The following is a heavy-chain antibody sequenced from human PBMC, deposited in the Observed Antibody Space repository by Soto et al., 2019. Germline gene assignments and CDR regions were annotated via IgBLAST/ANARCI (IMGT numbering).Heavy chain of an antibody. CDR1: RFTFSSYA. J-gene: IGHJ6*01. CDR3: ARAAAYFYHYYYAMDV. CDR2: ISDDGSEI. V-gene: IGHV3-30-3*01. Sequence: QVQLVESGGGVVQPGKSLRLSCAASRFTFSSYAMDWVRQAPGKGLEWVAVISDDGSEIYYGDSVKRRFTISRDNPKNTEYLHTNSLRREDTAVYDCARAAAYFYHYYYAMDVWGQGTAVTVSS. D-gene: IGHD6-13*01.